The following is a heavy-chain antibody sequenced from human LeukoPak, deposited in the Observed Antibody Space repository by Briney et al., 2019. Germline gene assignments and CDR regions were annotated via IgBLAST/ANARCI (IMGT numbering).Heavy chain of an antibody. D-gene: IGHD6-6*01. CDR1: GGSITSYY. CDR2: IYTSGST. Sequence: PSETLSLTCTVSGGSITSYYWSWIRQPAGKGLEWIGRIYTSGSTNYNPSLKSRVTMSVDTSKNQFSLKLSSVTAADTAVYYCARSRGIAARYYFDYWGQGNLVTVSS. CDR3: ARSRGIAARYYFDY. V-gene: IGHV4-4*07. J-gene: IGHJ4*02.